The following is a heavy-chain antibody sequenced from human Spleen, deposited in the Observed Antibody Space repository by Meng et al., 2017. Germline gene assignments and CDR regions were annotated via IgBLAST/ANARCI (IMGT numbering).Heavy chain of an antibody. D-gene: IGHD3-10*01. J-gene: IGHJ2*01. CDR2: INHSGST. V-gene: IGHV4-34*01. CDR1: SGCCSGYY. Sequence: QKQRQHGGYVFLNPCGTLPLTVAGYSGCCSGYYWSCIRQPPGKGLEWIGEINHSGSTNYNPSLKSRVTMSVDTSKNQFSLKLISVTAVDTAVYYCARKTPGIWYFDLWGRGTLVTVSS. CDR3: ARKTPGIWYFDL.